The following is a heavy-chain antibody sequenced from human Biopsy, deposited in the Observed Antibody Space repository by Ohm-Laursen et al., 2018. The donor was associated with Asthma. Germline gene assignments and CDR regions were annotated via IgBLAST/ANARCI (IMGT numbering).Heavy chain of an antibody. CDR3: ARASVVKHYYYYGMDV. J-gene: IGHJ6*02. V-gene: IGHV3-30-3*01. Sequence: SLRLSCTASGFTFSDYAIYWVRQAPGKGLEWVAFISYDGSDKFYADSVKGRFTTSRDNSQNSLDLHMNRLTFEDTAVYYCARASVVKHYYYYGMDVWGPGTTVTVFS. CDR1: GFTFSDYA. CDR2: ISYDGSDK.